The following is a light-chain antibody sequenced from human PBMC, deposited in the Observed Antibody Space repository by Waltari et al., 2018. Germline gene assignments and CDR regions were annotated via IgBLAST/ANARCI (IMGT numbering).Light chain of an antibody. CDR2: EVN. Sequence: QSALTQPASVSGSPGQSITISCTVSSSDVVTYNRVSWYQQPPGTAPKLIISEVNNRPSGVSNRFSGSKSGNTASLTISGLRAEDEADYYCASYTITNYWVFGGGTKLTVL. J-gene: IGLJ3*02. V-gene: IGLV2-14*01. CDR3: ASYTITNYWV. CDR1: SSDVVTYNR.